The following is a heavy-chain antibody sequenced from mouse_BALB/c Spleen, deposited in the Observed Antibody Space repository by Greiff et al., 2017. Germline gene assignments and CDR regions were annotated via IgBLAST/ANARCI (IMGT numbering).Heavy chain of an antibody. CDR2: IWGGGST. V-gene: IGHV2-6-5*01. CDR1: GFSLTDHG. CDR3: AKYPSIITGAWFAY. Sequence: VQRVESGPGLVAPSQSPSITCTVPGFSLTDHGVSWIRQPSGKGLEWLGVIWGGGSTYYNSALKSRLSISKDNSKSQVFLKMNSLQTDDTAMYYCAKYPSIITGAWFAYWGQGTLVTVSA. D-gene: IGHD2-12*01. J-gene: IGHJ3*01.